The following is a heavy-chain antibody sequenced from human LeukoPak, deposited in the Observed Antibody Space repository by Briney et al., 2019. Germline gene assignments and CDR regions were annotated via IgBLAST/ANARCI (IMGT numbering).Heavy chain of an antibody. CDR3: AREGYYDSSGLRYFDY. CDR2: IIPILGIA. V-gene: IGHV1-69*04. J-gene: IGHJ4*02. Sequence: GASVTVSCKASGGTFSSYTISWVRQAPGQGLEWMGRIIPILGIANYAQKFQGRVTITADKSTSTAYMELSSLRSEDTAVYYCAREGYYDSSGLRYFDYWGQGTLVTVSS. D-gene: IGHD3-22*01. CDR1: GGTFSSYT.